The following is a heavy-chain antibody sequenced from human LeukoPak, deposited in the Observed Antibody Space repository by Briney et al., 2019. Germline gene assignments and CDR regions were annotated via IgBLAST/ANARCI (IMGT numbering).Heavy chain of an antibody. CDR1: GFTFTSSA. J-gene: IGHJ3*02. D-gene: IGHD5-12*01. CDR2: IFVGSGNT. V-gene: IGHV1-58*02. CDR3: AAGTPNIVAHDAFDI. Sequence: ASVTVSCKASGFTFTSSAMQWVRQARGQRLEWIGWIFVGSGNTNYAQKFQERVTITRDMSTSTAYMELSSLRSEDTAVYYCAAGTPNIVAHDAFDIWGQGTMVTVSS.